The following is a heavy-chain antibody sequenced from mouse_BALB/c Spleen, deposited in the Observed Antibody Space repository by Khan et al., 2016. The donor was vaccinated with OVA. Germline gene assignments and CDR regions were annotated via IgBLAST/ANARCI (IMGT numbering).Heavy chain of an antibody. J-gene: IGHJ3*01. D-gene: IGHD2-4*01. CDR1: AFNIKDTY. V-gene: IGHV14-3*02. CDR2: IDPANGNT. Sequence: VQLKQSGAELVKPGASVKLSCTASAFNIKDTYMHWVKQRPEQGLEWIGRIDPANGNTKYDPKFQGKATITADTSSNTADLHLSSLTSEDIAVYYCARTTMILGFTYWGQGTLVTVSA. CDR3: ARTTMILGFTY.